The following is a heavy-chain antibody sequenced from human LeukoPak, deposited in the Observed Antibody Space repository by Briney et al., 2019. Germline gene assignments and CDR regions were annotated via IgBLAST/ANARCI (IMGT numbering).Heavy chain of an antibody. D-gene: IGHD3-22*01. CDR2: IYYSGST. Sequence: PSETLSLTCTVSGGTISSSSYYWGWIRQPPGKGLEWIGSIYYSGSTYYNPSLKSRVTISVDTSKNQFSLKLSSVTAADTAVYYCARHHIRGYGSPLDYWGQGTLVTVSS. CDR3: ARHHIRGYGSPLDY. J-gene: IGHJ4*02. CDR1: GGTISSSSYY. V-gene: IGHV4-39*01.